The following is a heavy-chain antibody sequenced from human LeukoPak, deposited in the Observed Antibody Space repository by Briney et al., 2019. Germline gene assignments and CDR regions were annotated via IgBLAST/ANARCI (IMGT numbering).Heavy chain of an antibody. CDR3: ARGSGSGSYYNYYMDV. Sequence: ASVKVSCKASGFALTTYNIVWLRQAPGQGLEWLGWVTAFNENTDYSRKVQGRVTMTRDRSTDTAYLELRSLRSDDTAVYYCARGSGSGSYYNYYMDVWGKGTTVTVSS. V-gene: IGHV1-18*01. D-gene: IGHD3-10*01. J-gene: IGHJ6*03. CDR2: VTAFNENT. CDR1: GFALTTYN.